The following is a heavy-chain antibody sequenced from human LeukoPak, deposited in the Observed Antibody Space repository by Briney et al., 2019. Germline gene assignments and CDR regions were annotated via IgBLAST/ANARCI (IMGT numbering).Heavy chain of an antibody. CDR3: AREKGRAAAGSDY. Sequence: GGSLRLSCAASGFTFSTYAMSWVRQAPGKGLEWVSYISSSGSTIYYADSVKGRFTISRDNAKNSLYLQMNSLRAEDTALYYCAREKGRAAAGSDYWGQGTLVTVSS. D-gene: IGHD6-13*01. CDR1: GFTFSTYA. CDR2: ISSSGSTI. J-gene: IGHJ4*02. V-gene: IGHV3-48*04.